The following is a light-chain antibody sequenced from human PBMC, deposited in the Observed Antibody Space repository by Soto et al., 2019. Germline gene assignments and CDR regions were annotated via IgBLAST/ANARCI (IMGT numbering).Light chain of an antibody. J-gene: IGKJ1*01. CDR1: QSVSSNY. CDR2: SAF. CDR3: QYYGSSPWT. Sequence: EIVLTQSPGTLSLSPGERGTLSCRASQSVSSNYLAWYQQKPGQAPRLLIYSAFIRATGIPDRFSGSGSATDFPLTISRLEPEDFAVYYCQYYGSSPWTFGQGTKVEIK. V-gene: IGKV3-20*01.